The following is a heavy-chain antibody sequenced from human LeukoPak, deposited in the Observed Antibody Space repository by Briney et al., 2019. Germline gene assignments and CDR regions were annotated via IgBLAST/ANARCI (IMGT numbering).Heavy chain of an antibody. CDR2: IWYDGSNK. V-gene: IGHV3-33*01. Sequence: GRSLRLSCAASGFTFSSYGMHWVRQAPGKGLEWVAVIWYDGSNKYYADSVKGRFTISRDNSKNTLYLQMNSLRAEDTAVYYCAREPSYDKRGIFNDYWGQGTLVTVSS. CDR3: AREPSYDKRGIFNDY. D-gene: IGHD3-9*01. CDR1: GFTFSSYG. J-gene: IGHJ4*02.